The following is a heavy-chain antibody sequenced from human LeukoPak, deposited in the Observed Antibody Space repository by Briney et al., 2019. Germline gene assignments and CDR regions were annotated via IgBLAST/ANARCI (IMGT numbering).Heavy chain of an antibody. CDR1: GGTFSSYA. CDR3: ARVGIFVEMATIYDY. J-gene: IGHJ4*02. Sequence: SVKVSCKASGGTFSSYAISWVRQAPGQGLEWMGRIIPILGIANYAQKFQGRVTITADKSTSTAYMELSSLRSEDTAVHYCARVGIFVEMATIYDYWGQGTLVTVSS. D-gene: IGHD5-24*01. V-gene: IGHV1-69*04. CDR2: IIPILGIA.